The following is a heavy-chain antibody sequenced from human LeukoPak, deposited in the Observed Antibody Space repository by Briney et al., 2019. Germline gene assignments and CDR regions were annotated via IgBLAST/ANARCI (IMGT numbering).Heavy chain of an antibody. CDR2: ISSSGSTI. J-gene: IGHJ4*02. CDR3: ARDSPKVEYYFDY. Sequence: GGSLRLSCAASGFTFSSYEMNWVRQAPGKGLEWVSYISSSGSTIYYADSVKGRFTISRDNAKNSLYQQMKSLRAEDTAVYYCARDSPKVEYYFDYWGQGTPVTVSS. D-gene: IGHD1-1*01. CDR1: GFTFSSYE. V-gene: IGHV3-48*03.